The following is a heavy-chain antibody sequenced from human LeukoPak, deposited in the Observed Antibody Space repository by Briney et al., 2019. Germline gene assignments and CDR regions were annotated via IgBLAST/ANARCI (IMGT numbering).Heavy chain of an antibody. J-gene: IGHJ4*02. D-gene: IGHD3-9*01. CDR1: GFTFSSYA. Sequence: GGSLRLSCAASGFTFSSYAMSWVRQAPGKGLEWVSAISGSGGSTYYADSVKGRFTISRDNSKNTLYLQMNSLRAEDTAVYYCAKASGYDILTGYYDFDYWGQGTLVTASS. V-gene: IGHV3-23*01. CDR2: ISGSGGST. CDR3: AKASGYDILTGYYDFDY.